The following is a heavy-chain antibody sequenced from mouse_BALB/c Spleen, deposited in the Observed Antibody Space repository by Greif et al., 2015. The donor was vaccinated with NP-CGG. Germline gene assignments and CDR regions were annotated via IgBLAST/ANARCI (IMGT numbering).Heavy chain of an antibody. V-gene: IGHV5-6*02. Sequence: EVKLVESGGDLVKPGGSLKLSCAASGFTFSSYGMSWVRQTPNKRLEWVATISSGGSYTYYPDSVKGRFTISRDNAKNTLYLQMSSLKSEDTAMYYCARHHDYESSWFAYWGQGTLVTVSA. CDR1: GFTFSSYG. CDR2: ISSGGSYT. D-gene: IGHD2-4*01. CDR3: ARHHDYESSWFAY. J-gene: IGHJ3*01.